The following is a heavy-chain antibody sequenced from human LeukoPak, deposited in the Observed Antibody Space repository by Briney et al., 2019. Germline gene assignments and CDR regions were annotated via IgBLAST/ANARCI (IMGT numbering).Heavy chain of an antibody. CDR2: IKLDGSEK. CDR1: GFTFGKYW. V-gene: IGHV3-7*03. D-gene: IGHD3-3*01. CDR3: ARDQYDTWSRRGNFDS. Sequence: GGSLRLSCVASGFTFGKYWMSWVRQAPGKGLEWVASIKLDGSEKNYVDSVKGRFTISRDNTKNSLYLQMNSLRAEDTAVFYRARDQYDTWSRRGNFDSWGQGTLVIVSS. J-gene: IGHJ4*02.